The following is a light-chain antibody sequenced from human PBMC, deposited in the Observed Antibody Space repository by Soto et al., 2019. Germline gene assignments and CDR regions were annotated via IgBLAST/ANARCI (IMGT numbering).Light chain of an antibody. V-gene: IGKV3-20*01. CDR3: QQYGSSPLIT. Sequence: EIVLTQSQCTLSLSPGERATLSCRDSQSVSNNYLAWYQQKPGQAPRLLIYGASSRATGIPDRFSGSGSGTDFTLTISRLEPEDFAVYYCQQYGSSPLITLGQGTRLEIK. CDR1: QSVSNNY. CDR2: GAS. J-gene: IGKJ5*01.